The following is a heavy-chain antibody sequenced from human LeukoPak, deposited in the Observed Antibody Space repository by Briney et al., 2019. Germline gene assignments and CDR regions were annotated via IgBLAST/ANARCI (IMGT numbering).Heavy chain of an antibody. CDR2: MNPNSGNT. V-gene: IGHV1-8*01. J-gene: IGHJ4*02. CDR1: GYTFSSYD. CDR3: ARGKGRLRFLEWLPKPFDY. Sequence: ASVKVSCKASGYTFSSYDINWVRQATGQGLEWMGWMNPNSGNTGYAQKFQGRVTMTRNTSISTAYMELSSLRSEDTAVYYCARGKGRLRFLEWLPKPFDYWGQGTLVTASP. D-gene: IGHD3-3*01.